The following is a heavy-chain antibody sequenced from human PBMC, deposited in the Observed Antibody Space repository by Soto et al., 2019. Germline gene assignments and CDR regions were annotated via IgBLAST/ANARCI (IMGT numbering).Heavy chain of an antibody. Sequence: PSETLSLTCTVSGGSISSSSYYWGWIRQPPGKGLEWIGSIYYSGSTYYNPSLKSRVTISVDTSKNQFSLKLSSVTAADTAVYYCARISGSGWDLEYFDYWGQGTLVTVSS. D-gene: IGHD6-19*01. J-gene: IGHJ4*02. CDR2: IYYSGST. CDR1: GGSISSSSYY. CDR3: ARISGSGWDLEYFDY. V-gene: IGHV4-39*01.